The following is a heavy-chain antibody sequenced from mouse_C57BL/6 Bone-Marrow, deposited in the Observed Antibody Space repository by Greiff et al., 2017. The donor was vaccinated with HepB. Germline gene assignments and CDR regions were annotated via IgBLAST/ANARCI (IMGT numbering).Heavy chain of an antibody. CDR1: GYSITSGYY. J-gene: IGHJ4*01. CDR2: ISYDGSN. CDR3: ARDGGGAMDY. V-gene: IGHV3-6*01. Sequence: ESGPGLVKPSQSLSLTCSVTGYSITSGYYWNWIRQFPGNKLEWMGYISYDGSNNYNPSLKNRISIPRDTSKNQFFLKLNSVTTEDTATYYCARDGGGAMDYWGQGTSVTVSS.